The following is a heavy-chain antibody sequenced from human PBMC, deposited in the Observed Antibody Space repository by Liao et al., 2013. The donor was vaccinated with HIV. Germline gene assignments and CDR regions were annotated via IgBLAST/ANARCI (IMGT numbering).Heavy chain of an antibody. D-gene: IGHD1-26*01. CDR2: VYNSGST. Sequence: QVQLQESGPGLVKPSETLSLSCTVSGDSTMSYYWSWIRQPPGKGLEWIGYVYNSGSTRYNPSLKSRVTISIDASKNQFSLKLNSVTAADTAIYYCARGRRPWELFYDYYYMDVWGKGTTVTVSS. V-gene: IGHV4-59*01. J-gene: IGHJ6*03. CDR1: GDSTMSYY. CDR3: ARGRRPWELFYDYYYMDV.